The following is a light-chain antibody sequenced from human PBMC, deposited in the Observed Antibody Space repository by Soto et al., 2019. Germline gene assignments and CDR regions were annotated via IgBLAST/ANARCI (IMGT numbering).Light chain of an antibody. CDR3: QQYRMSTNT. CDR1: QRVDDSH. CDR2: GAS. J-gene: IGKJ5*01. Sequence: EIGLTQSPGTVSLSQGERATLSCRASQRVDDSHLAWYQLRPGQAPRLLIYGASPRATGIPDRVSGSGYGTDFSLTIRGLKPEDFAVYYCQQYRMSTNTFGQRTLLE. V-gene: IGKV3-20*01.